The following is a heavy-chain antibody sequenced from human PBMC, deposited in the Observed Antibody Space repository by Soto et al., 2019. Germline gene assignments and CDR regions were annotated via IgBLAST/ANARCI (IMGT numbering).Heavy chain of an antibody. D-gene: IGHD3-22*01. Sequence: QVQLVQSGADVKKPGSSVKVSCKASGGTFSRNSISWLRQAPGQGLAWMGVVIPSFGTPNYAQKFQGRLTITADDSPSTAYMELSSLRSDETAVYSCARPIQFYCDTSAQSAWFDPWGQGTLVTVSS. CDR1: GGTFSRNS. V-gene: IGHV1-69*12. CDR2: VIPSFGTP. J-gene: IGHJ5*02. CDR3: ARPIQFYCDTSAQSAWFDP.